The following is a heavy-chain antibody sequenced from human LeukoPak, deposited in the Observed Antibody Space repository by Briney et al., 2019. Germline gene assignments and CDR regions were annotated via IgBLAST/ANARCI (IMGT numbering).Heavy chain of an antibody. CDR3: ARDWGYYDSSGYSPNPPFDY. J-gene: IGHJ4*02. V-gene: IGHV3-21*01. D-gene: IGHD3-22*01. Sequence: GGSLRLSCAASGFTFSSYSMNWVRQAPGKGLEWVSSISSSSSYIYYADSVKGRFTISRDNAKNSLYLQMNSLRAEDTAVYYCARDWGYYDSSGYSPNPPFDYWGQGTLVTVSS. CDR1: GFTFSSYS. CDR2: ISSSSSYI.